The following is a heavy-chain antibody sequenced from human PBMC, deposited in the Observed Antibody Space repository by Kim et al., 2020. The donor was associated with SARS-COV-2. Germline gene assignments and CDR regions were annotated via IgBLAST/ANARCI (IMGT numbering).Heavy chain of an antibody. Sequence: GGSLRLSCAVSGFTFSSYWMSWVRQVPGKGLEWVANIKQDGREKYYVDPVKGRFTISRDNAKNSVYLQMNSLRVEDTAVYYCARDGRGGYLDNWGQGT. D-gene: IGHD3-16*01. V-gene: IGHV3-7*03. CDR2: IKQDGREK. J-gene: IGHJ4*02. CDR3: ARDGRGGYLDN. CDR1: GFTFSSYW.